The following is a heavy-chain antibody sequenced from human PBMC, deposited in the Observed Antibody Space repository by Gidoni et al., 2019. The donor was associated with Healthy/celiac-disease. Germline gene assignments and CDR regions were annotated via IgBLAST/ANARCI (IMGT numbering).Heavy chain of an antibody. Sequence: EVQLLESGGGLVQPGGSLRLSCAASGFPFSRYAMSWVRQAPGTGLDLVSAISGSGGSTYYADSVKGRFTISRDNSKNTLYLQMNSLRAEDTAVYYCAKSANGIPGLGYFDLWGRGTLVTVSS. CDR1: GFPFSRYA. D-gene: IGHD1-26*01. CDR3: AKSANGIPGLGYFDL. V-gene: IGHV3-23*01. J-gene: IGHJ2*01. CDR2: ISGSGGST.